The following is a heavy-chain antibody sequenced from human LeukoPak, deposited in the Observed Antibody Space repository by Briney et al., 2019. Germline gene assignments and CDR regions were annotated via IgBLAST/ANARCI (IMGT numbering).Heavy chain of an antibody. CDR1: QFTFNGSW. V-gene: IGHV3-7*01. CDR3: AIWTSGNY. J-gene: IGHJ4*02. Sequence: QSGGSLRLSCADSQFTFNGSWMNWARQAPGKGLEWVANMDPTGSQKRYVDSVKGRFTISKDSPGASLYLDMHSLRAEDTAIYYCAIWTSGNYWGQGTLVTVSS. CDR2: MDPTGSQK. D-gene: IGHD1-1*01.